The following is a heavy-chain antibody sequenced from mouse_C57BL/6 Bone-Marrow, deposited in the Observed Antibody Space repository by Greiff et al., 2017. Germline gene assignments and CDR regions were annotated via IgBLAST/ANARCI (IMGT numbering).Heavy chain of an antibody. CDR1: GYTFTSYW. CDR3: AIDYGSSYREYFDY. Sequence: QVQLQQPGAELVKPGASVKLSCKASGYTFTSYWMHWVKQRPGQGLEWIGMIPPNSGSTNYNDKFKSKATLPVDKSSSTAYMQLSSLTSEDSAVDDCAIDYGSSYREYFDYWGQGTTLTVSS. CDR2: IPPNSGST. V-gene: IGHV1-64*01. J-gene: IGHJ2*01. D-gene: IGHD1-1*01.